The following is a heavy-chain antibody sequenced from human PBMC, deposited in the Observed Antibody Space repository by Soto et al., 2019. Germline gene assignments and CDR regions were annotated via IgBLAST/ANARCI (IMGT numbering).Heavy chain of an antibody. CDR2: ISGSGGST. D-gene: IGHD2-21*02. Sequence: EVQLLESGGGLVQPGGSLRLSCAASGFTFSSYAMSWVRQAPGKGLEWVSAISGSGGSTYYADSVKGRFTISRDNSKNTLYLQMNSLRAEDTAVYYCAKETYCGGDCYSCAFDIWGQGTMVTVSS. CDR3: AKETYCGGDCYSCAFDI. J-gene: IGHJ3*02. V-gene: IGHV3-23*01. CDR1: GFTFSSYA.